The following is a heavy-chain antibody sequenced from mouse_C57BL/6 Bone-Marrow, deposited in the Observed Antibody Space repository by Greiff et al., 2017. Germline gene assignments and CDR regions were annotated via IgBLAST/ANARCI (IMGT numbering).Heavy chain of an antibody. D-gene: IGHD2-4*01. V-gene: IGHV1-4*01. J-gene: IGHJ3*01. CDR3: GRLYYDYDGFDY. Sequence: VKLQQPGAELARPGASVKMSCKASGYTFTSYTMHWVKQRPGQGLEWIGYINPSSGYTKYNQKFKDKATLTADKSSSTAYMQLSSLTSEDSAVYYCGRLYYDYDGFDYWGQGTLVTVSA. CDR1: GYTFTSYT. CDR2: INPSSGYT.